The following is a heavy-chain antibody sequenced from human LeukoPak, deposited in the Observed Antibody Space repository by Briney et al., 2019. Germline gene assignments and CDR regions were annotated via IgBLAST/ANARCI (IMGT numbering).Heavy chain of an antibody. J-gene: IGHJ4*02. V-gene: IGHV1-2*02. CDR1: GYNFLHYW. D-gene: IGHD4-17*01. Sequence: GESLKISCVGSGYNFLHYWIAWVRQRPGKGLEWMGWINPNSGGTNYAQKFQGRVTMTRDTSISTAYMELSRLRSDDTAVYYCARSAYGDPPFDYWGQGTLVTVSS. CDR3: ARSAYGDPPFDY. CDR2: INPNSGGT.